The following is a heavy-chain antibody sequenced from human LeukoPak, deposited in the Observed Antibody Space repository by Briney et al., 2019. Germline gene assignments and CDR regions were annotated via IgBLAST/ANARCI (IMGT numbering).Heavy chain of an antibody. CDR2: ISGSGGST. D-gene: IGHD6-19*01. J-gene: IGHJ4*02. CDR3: ASWPVGWYGEDS. V-gene: IGHV3-23*01. CDR1: GFTFSSYA. Sequence: PGGSPRLSCAASGFTFSSYAMSWVRQAPGKGLEWVSAISGSGGSTYYADSVKGRFTISRDTPKNTLYLQMNSLRVEDTAVYYCASWPVGWYGEDSWGQGTLVTVSS.